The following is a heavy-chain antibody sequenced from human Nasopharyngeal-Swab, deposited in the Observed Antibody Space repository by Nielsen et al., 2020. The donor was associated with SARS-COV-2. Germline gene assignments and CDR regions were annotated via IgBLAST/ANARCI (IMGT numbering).Heavy chain of an antibody. Sequence: GESLKISCAASGFTFSSYAMSWVRQAPGKGLEWVSAISGSGGSTYYADSVKGRFTISRDNSKNTLYLQMNSLRAEDTAVYYCAREYGTNWQHLFDYWGQGIPVTVSS. D-gene: IGHD7-27*01. CDR1: GFTFSSYA. V-gene: IGHV3-23*01. CDR3: AREYGTNWQHLFDY. CDR2: ISGSGGST. J-gene: IGHJ4*02.